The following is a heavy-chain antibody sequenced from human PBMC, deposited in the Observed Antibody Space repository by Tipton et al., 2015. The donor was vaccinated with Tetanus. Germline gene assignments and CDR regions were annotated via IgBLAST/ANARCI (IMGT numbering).Heavy chain of an antibody. CDR1: GYTFTSYG. V-gene: IGHV1-18*04. Sequence: QLVQSGAEVKKPGASVKVSCKASGYTFTSYGISWVRQAPGQVLEWMGWISAYNGNTNYAQKLQGRVTMTTDTSTSTAYMELRSLRSDDPAVYYCARDLGILNDYGAIDAFDIWGQGTMVPVSS. J-gene: IGHJ3*02. CDR2: ISAYNGNT. CDR3: ARDLGILNDYGAIDAFDI. D-gene: IGHD4-17*01.